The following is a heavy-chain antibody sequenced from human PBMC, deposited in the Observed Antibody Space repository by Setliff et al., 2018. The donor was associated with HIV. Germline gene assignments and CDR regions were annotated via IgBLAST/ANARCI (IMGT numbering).Heavy chain of an antibody. CDR3: ARDFTELASFDY. CDR2: ISSHIGKNT. Sequence: PGGSLRLSCAASGFSFRDYYMNWIRQAPGKGLEWVSYISSHIGKNTNYADSVKGRFTISRDNTNNLLYLKMNSLRVEDTAIYFCARDFTELASFDYWGQGTLVPSPQ. CDR1: GFSFRDYY. D-gene: IGHD1-1*01. J-gene: IGHJ4*02. V-gene: IGHV3-11*04.